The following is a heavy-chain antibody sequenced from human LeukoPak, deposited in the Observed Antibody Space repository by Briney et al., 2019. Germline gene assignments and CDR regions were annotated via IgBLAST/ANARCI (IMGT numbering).Heavy chain of an antibody. J-gene: IGHJ4*02. V-gene: IGHV3-30*18. D-gene: IGHD2-2*01. CDR1: GFTFSSYG. CDR3: AKDHQGYQLLSIYPDY. CDR2: ISYDGSNK. Sequence: GGSLRLSCAASGFTFSSYGMRWVRQAPGKGLGWVAVISYDGSNKYYADSVKGRFTISRDNSKNTLYLQMNSLRAEDTAVYYCAKDHQGYQLLSIYPDYWGQGTLVTVSS.